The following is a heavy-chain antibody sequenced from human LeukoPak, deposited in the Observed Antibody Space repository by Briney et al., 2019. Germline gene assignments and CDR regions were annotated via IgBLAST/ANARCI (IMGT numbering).Heavy chain of an antibody. Sequence: GGSLRLSCTASGFTVISNYMNWVRQAPGKGLEWVSVIYSSGSTHYADSVKGRFTISRDSSKNTLYLQMNSLRAEDTAVYYCAKDSSGTYFDYWGQGTLVTVSS. D-gene: IGHD3-22*01. J-gene: IGHJ4*02. CDR2: IYSSGST. CDR1: GFTVISNY. CDR3: AKDSSGTYFDY. V-gene: IGHV3-66*01.